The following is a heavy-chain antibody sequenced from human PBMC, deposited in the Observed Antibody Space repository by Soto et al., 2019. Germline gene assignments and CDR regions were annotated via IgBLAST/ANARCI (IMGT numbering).Heavy chain of an antibody. CDR2: ISGSGDST. D-gene: IGHD3-10*01. V-gene: IGHV3-23*01. CDR1: GFTFSNYA. Sequence: HPGGSLRLSCAASGFTFSNYAMSWVRQATGKGLEWVSSISGSGDSTYYADSLKGRFTISRDNSKNTLYLQMNSLRVEDTAVYYSAKLSGYYGSGSYVWFDPWGQGTLVTVSS. CDR3: AKLSGYYGSGSYVWFDP. J-gene: IGHJ5*02.